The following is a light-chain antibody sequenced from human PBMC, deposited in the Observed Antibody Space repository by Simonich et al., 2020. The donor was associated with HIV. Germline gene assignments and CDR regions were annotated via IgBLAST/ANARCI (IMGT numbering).Light chain of an antibody. V-gene: IGKV4-1*01. CDR2: WAS. J-gene: IGKJ5*01. CDR3: QQYYAAPIT. Sequence: DIVMTQSPDSLPVSLGERATINCKSSQSLLSNNKNFLAWFQHKPGQPPKRLIYWASTRESGVPDRFSGSGSGTDFTLTISSLQAEDVAVYYCQQYYAAPITFGQGTRLEI. CDR1: QSLLSNNKNF.